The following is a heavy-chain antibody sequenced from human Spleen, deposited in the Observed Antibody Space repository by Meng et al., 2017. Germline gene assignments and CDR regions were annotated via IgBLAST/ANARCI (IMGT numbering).Heavy chain of an antibody. V-gene: IGHV3-66*02. Sequence: GQLVESGGDLVQPGVSLRLSCAASGLTVSSYYMSWVRQAPGKGLEWVSIIYSGGSTYYADSVKGRFTISRDTSKNTLYLQMNSLRAEDSAVYYCAREGASFGDYAFAIWGQGTMVTVSS. CDR3: AREGASFGDYAFAI. CDR1: GLTVSSYY. CDR2: IYSGGST. J-gene: IGHJ3*02. D-gene: IGHD4-17*01.